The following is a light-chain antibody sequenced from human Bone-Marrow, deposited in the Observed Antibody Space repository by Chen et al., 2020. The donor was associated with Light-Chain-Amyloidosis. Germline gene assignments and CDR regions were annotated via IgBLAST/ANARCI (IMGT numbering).Light chain of an antibody. CDR1: NIGSTS. Sequence: SYVLTQPSSVSVAPGQTATIACGGNNIGSTSVHWYQQTPGQAPLLVVYDDSDRPSGIPERLSGSYSGNTATLTIGRVEAGDEADYCCQVWDRSSDRPVFGGGTKLTVL. CDR3: QVWDRSSDRPV. J-gene: IGLJ3*02. CDR2: DDS. V-gene: IGLV3-21*02.